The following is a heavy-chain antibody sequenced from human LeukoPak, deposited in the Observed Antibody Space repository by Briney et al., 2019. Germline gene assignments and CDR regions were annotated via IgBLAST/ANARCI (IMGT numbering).Heavy chain of an antibody. J-gene: IGHJ6*03. CDR3: ARSTVEEFSDYYYMDV. D-gene: IGHD3-10*01. V-gene: IGHV1-69*13. CDR2: IIPIFGTA. Sequence: ASVKVSCKASGGTFSSYAISWVRQAPGQGLEWMGGIIPIFGTANYAQKFQGRVTITADESTSTAYMELSSLRSEDTAMYYCARSTVEEFSDYYYMDVWGKGTTVTVSS. CDR1: GGTFSSYA.